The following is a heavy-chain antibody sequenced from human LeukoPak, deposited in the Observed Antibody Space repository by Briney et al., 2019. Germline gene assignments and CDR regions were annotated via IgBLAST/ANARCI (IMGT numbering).Heavy chain of an antibody. Sequence: GESLKISCQGSGYSFTSYWIGWVRQMPGKGLEWMGIIYPGDSDTRYSPSSQGQVTISADKSISTAYLQWSSLKASDTAMYYCARAYDSSGSLSDAFDIWGQGTMVTVSS. CDR2: IYPGDSDT. CDR3: ARAYDSSGSLSDAFDI. D-gene: IGHD3-22*01. V-gene: IGHV5-51*01. J-gene: IGHJ3*02. CDR1: GYSFTSYW.